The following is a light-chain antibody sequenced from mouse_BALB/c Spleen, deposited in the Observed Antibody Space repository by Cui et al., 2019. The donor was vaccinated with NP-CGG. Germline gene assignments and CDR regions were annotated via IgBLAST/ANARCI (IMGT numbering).Light chain of an antibody. J-gene: IGLJ1*01. CDR2: GTN. CDR3: ALWYSNHWV. CDR1: TGAVTTSNY. Sequence: QAVVTQDFALTTSPGETLTLTCRSSTGAVTTSNYANWVQEKPDHLFTGLIGGTNNRAPGVPARFSGSLIGDKAALTITGAQTEDEAIYFCALWYSNHWVFGGGTKLTVL. V-gene: IGLV1*01.